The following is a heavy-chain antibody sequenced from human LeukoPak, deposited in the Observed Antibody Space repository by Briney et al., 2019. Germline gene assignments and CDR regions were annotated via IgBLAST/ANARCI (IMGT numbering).Heavy chain of an antibody. CDR2: VLSSSRQI. J-gene: IGHJ4*02. V-gene: IGHV3-21*01. Sequence: AGCLRLSCAASGFTFSSYSMNWVRQAPGKGLEWVSTVLSSSRQIVYTDSVKGRFTISRDNATNSLYLQMNSLRAEDTAVYYCARDLTSYRRDYWGQGTLVTV. CDR3: ARDLTSYRRDY. CDR1: GFTFSSYS.